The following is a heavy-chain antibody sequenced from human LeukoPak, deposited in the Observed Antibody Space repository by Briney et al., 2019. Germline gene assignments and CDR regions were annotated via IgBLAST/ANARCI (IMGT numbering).Heavy chain of an antibody. CDR2: ISYTGTT. J-gene: IGHJ4*02. CDR3: ARLGGNWNSPGRDY. Sequence: PSETLSLTCSVSGGSINGYSWTWIRQPPGMRLEWVGHISYTGTTNYNPSPTTRVAISVDTSKNQFSLKLTSVTAADTAMYFCARLGGNWNSPGRDYWGQGTLVTVSS. CDR1: GGSINGYS. V-gene: IGHV4-59*08. D-gene: IGHD3-10*01.